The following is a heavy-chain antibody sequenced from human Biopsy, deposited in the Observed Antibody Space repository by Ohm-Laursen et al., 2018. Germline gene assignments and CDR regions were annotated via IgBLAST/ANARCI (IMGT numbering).Heavy chain of an antibody. J-gene: IGHJ2*01. CDR2: IYNTETT. D-gene: IGHD1-26*01. CDR1: GGSISSSTTYY. CDR3: ARHAPSYSGSYWRYFDL. V-gene: IGHV4-39*01. Sequence: PPGTLSLTCTVSGGSISSSTTYYWAWLRQPPGKGLEWIGSIYNTETTFYNPSLKSRVTISVDTSMNHLSLRRTSVTAADTAVYYCARHAPSYSGSYWRYFDLWGRGTLVTVSS.